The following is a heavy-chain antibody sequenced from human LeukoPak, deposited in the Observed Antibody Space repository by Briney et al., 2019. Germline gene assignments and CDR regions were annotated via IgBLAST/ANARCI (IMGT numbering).Heavy chain of an antibody. CDR2: ISWNSDNI. CDR1: GFTFDDYA. D-gene: IGHD2-15*01. J-gene: IGHJ4*02. Sequence: GGSLRLSCAASGFTFDDYAMHWVRQAPGKGLEWVSGISWNSDNIGYADSVKGRFTISRDNTKNSLYLQMNSLRAEDTAVYYCARDVTPFIWGQGTLVTVSS. V-gene: IGHV3-9*01. CDR3: ARDVTPFI.